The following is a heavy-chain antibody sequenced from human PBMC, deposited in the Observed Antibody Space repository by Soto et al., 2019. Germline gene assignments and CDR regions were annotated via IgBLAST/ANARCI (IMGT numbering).Heavy chain of an antibody. D-gene: IGHD3-9*01. CDR3: ARESLTVDALDL. V-gene: IGHV3-33*01. CDR1: GFTFDNYG. CDR2: IWYDGSNE. Sequence: GGSLRLSCAASGFTFDNYGMHWVRQAPGKWLEWVTVIWYDGSNEDYSDSVKGRFTISRDNSKNTLYLQMNSLRADDTGIYYCARESLTVDALDLWGQGTXVTVS. J-gene: IGHJ3*01.